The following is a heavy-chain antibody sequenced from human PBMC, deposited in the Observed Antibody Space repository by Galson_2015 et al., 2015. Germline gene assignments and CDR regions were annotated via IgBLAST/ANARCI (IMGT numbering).Heavy chain of an antibody. J-gene: IGHJ4*02. CDR3: ARGQQWLVHGY. V-gene: IGHV3-23*01. Sequence: SLRLSCAASGFTFSSDAMSWVRQAPGKGLEWVGGISASGGSTYYADSVKGRFTISSANSKNKMYLQMNSMSDEDTALYDCARGQQWLVHGYWGQGTLVTVSS. CDR2: ISASGGST. CDR1: GFTFSSDA. D-gene: IGHD6-19*01.